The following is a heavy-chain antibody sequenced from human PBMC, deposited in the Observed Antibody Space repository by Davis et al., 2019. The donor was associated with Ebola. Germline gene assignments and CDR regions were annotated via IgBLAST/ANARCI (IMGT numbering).Heavy chain of an antibody. CDR1: GFTFSDYY. CDR2: ISSSGSTI. J-gene: IGHJ4*02. D-gene: IGHD6-13*01. V-gene: IGHV3-11*04. Sequence: GGSLRLSCAASGFTFSDYYMSWIRQAPGKGLEWVSYISSSGSTIYYADSVKGRFTISRDNAKNTLYLQMNSLRAEDTAVYYCARVWGYSSNLYDYWGQGTLVTVSS. CDR3: ARVWGYSSNLYDY.